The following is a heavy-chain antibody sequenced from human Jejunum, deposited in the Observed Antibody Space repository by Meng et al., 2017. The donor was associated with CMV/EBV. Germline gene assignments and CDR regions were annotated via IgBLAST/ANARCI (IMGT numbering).Heavy chain of an antibody. CDR2: ISAYNGNT. J-gene: IGHJ6*02. Sequence: SGYRFTSYGVGWVRQAPGQALEWVGWISAYNGNTNYAQKFQGRVTMTTDTSTGTAYMELRSLKVDDTAVYYCARGQYYQYYYGLDVWGLGTTVTVSS. CDR3: ARGQYYQYYYGLDV. D-gene: IGHD3-16*01. CDR1: GYRFTSYG. V-gene: IGHV1-18*01.